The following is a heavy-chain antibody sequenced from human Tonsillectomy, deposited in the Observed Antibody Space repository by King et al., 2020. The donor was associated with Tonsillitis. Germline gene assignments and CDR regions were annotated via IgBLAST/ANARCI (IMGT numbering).Heavy chain of an antibody. D-gene: IGHD2-2*01. CDR1: GATQSTYA. J-gene: IGHJ4*02. CDR3: ARDLAYCTTTHCFETK. V-gene: IGHV1-69*04. CDR2: IIPFLRIT. Sequence: QLVQSGAEVKKPGSSVKVSCKASGATQSTYAIIWVRQAPGQGLEWMGRIIPFLRITDYSQNFQGRVTISADKSTSTVYMEVNTLRSEDTAVYYCARDLAYCTTTHCFETKWGQGTLVTVSS.